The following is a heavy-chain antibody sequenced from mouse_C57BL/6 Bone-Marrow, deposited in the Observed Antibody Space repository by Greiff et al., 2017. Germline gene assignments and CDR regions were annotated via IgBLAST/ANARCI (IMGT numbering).Heavy chain of an antibody. V-gene: IGHV1-64*01. D-gene: IGHD1-3*01. Sequence: QVQLQQPGAELVKPGASVKLSCKASGYTFTSYWMHWVKQRPGQGLEWIGMIHPNSGSTNYNEKFKSKATLTVDKSSTTAYMQLSSLTAEDSAIYYCARSTNNYCGYFDVWGTGTTVTVSS. J-gene: IGHJ1*03. CDR1: GYTFTSYW. CDR3: ARSTNNYCGYFDV. CDR2: IHPNSGST.